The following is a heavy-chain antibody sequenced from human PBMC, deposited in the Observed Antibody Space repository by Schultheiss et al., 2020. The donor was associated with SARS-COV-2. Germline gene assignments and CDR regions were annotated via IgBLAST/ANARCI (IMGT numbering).Heavy chain of an antibody. CDR3: ARNVWGPKIDL. V-gene: IGHV4-59*01. Sequence: SQTLSLTCTLSGGSLNSYYWSWVRQSPGKGLEWIGYIYYTGSTTYSPSLKSRVTISLDTSKNQVTLRLSSVTAADTAVYYCARNVWGPKIDLWGQGTLVTVSS. CDR2: IYYTGST. J-gene: IGHJ5*02. CDR1: GGSLNSYY. D-gene: IGHD1-26*01.